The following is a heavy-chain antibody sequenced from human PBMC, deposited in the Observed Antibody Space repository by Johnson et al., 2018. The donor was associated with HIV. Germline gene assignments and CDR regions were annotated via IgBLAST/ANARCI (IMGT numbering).Heavy chain of an antibody. CDR1: GFTFRTYS. Sequence: VQLVESGGGVVQPGRSLRLSCAASGFTFRTYSMHWVRQPPGKGLEWVAAISYVETNKYYADSVKGRFTISRDNSKNTLYLQMNSLRAEDTAVYYCARDLLSRAFDIWGQGTMVTVSS. V-gene: IGHV3-30-3*01. J-gene: IGHJ3*02. CDR3: ARDLLSRAFDI. CDR2: ISYVETNK.